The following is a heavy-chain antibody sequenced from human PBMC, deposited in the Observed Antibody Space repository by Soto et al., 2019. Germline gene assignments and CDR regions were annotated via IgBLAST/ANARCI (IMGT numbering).Heavy chain of an antibody. CDR2: ISPGGDRI. CDR1: GFMFDSYA. D-gene: IGHD6-19*01. J-gene: IGHJ4*02. V-gene: IGHV3-48*02. CDR3: TKSADSAGWGVDF. Sequence: EVQLVESGGGLVQPGGSLRLSCVASGFMFDSYAMNWVRQAPGKGLEWVSYISPGGDRIYYAESLKGRITISRDNARNSLSLQMNILGDEDTAVYYCTKSADSAGWGVDFWGQRDLVTVSS.